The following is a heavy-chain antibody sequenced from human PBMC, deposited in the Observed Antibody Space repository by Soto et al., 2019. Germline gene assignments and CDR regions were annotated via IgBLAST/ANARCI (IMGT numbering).Heavy chain of an antibody. CDR1: GGSISSGGYS. D-gene: IGHD3-10*01. CDR3: ARGRYYYGSGTNPYYFDY. Sequence: PSETLSLTCAVSGGSISSGGYSWSWIRQPPGKGLEWIGYIYHSGSTYYNPSLKSRVTISVDRSKNQFSLKLSSVTAADTAVYYCARGRYYYGSGTNPYYFDYWGQGTLVTVSS. J-gene: IGHJ4*02. CDR2: IYHSGST. V-gene: IGHV4-30-2*01.